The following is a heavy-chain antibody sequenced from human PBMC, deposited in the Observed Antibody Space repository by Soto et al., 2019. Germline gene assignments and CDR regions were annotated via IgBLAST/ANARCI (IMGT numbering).Heavy chain of an antibody. Sequence: GGSLRLSCAASGFTVSSKYMSWVRQAPGKGLEWISVIWSAGLIYYADSVRGRFTISRDNSMNILYLEMTSLRADDTSVYYCAREAPMDVWGQGTTVTVSS. CDR3: AREAPMDV. V-gene: IGHV3-53*01. J-gene: IGHJ6*02. CDR2: IWSAGLI. CDR1: GFTVSSKY.